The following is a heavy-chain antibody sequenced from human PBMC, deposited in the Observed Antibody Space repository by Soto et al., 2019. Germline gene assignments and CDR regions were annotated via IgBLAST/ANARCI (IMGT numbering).Heavy chain of an antibody. CDR1: GYTFTGYY. CDR2: INPNSGGT. J-gene: IGHJ6*02. Sequence: GASVKVSCKASGYTFTGYYMHWVRQAPGQGLEWMGWINPNSGGTNYAQKFQGWVTTTRDTSISTAYMELSRLRSDDTAVYYCARETTVTTNDYYYGMDVWGQGTTVTVSS. D-gene: IGHD4-4*01. CDR3: ARETTVTTNDYYYGMDV. V-gene: IGHV1-2*04.